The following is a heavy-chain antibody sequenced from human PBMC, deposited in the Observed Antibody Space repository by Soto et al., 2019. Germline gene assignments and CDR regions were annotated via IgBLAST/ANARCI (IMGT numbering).Heavy chain of an antibody. CDR3: ARAGQYYDSSGYAN. D-gene: IGHD3-22*01. CDR1: GYSFGTSG. Sequence: QVKLVQSGTEVKKPGASVKVSCKASGYSFGTSGISWVRQAPGQGLEWMGWISAYNGNTNYDQKFQDRATMTTDTSTNTAYLELRSLRSDDTAVYYCARAGQYYDSSGYANWGQGTLVTVSS. V-gene: IGHV1-18*01. J-gene: IGHJ4*02. CDR2: ISAYNGNT.